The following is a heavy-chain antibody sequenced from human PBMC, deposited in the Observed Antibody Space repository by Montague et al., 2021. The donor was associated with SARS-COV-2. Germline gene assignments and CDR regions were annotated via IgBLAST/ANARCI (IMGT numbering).Heavy chain of an antibody. CDR3: ASVKRGQFHFLKVSDHFDY. J-gene: IGHJ4*01. CDR1: GGSISSYY. V-gene: IGHV4-59*01. Sequence: SETLSLTCTVSGGSISSYYWSWIRQPPGKGLEWIGYIYYSGSTNYNPSLKSRVTISVDTSKNHFTLRLSSVTAADTAVYYCASVKRGQFHFLKVSDHFDYWGQGTLVTVSS. D-gene: IGHD3-3*02. CDR2: IYYSGST.